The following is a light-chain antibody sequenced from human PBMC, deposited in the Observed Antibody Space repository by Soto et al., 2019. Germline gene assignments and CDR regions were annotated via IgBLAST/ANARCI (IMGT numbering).Light chain of an antibody. Sequence: QSVLTQAPSASGTPGRRVTISCSGSSSNIGTKTVDWYQQLPGTAPKLLIFNNNQRPSGVPDRFSGFKSGTSASLAISGLQSEDEADYYCAAWDDSLNGVIFGGGTKVTVL. CDR2: NNN. J-gene: IGLJ2*01. V-gene: IGLV1-44*01. CDR1: SSNIGTKT. CDR3: AAWDDSLNGVI.